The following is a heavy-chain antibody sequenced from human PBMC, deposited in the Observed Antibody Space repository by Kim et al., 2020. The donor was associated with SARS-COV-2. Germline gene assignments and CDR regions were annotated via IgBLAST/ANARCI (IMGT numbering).Heavy chain of an antibody. CDR2: IYYSGST. J-gene: IGHJ4*02. Sequence: SETLSLTCTVSGGSISSSSYYWGWIRQPPGKGLEWIGSIYYSGSTYYNPSLKSRVTISVDTSKNQFSLKLSSVTAADPAWYYCARGRELAFSFDYWVQGT. CDR1: GGSISSSSYY. D-gene: IGHD3-10*01. CDR3: ARGRELAFSFDY. V-gene: IGHV4-39*07.